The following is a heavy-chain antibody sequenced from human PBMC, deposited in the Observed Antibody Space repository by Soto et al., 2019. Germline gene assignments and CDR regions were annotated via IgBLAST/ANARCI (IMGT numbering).Heavy chain of an antibody. V-gene: IGHV1-69*13. CDR3: VRDRRLGNNAPVYYYYGMDV. CDR1: GGTFSSYA. D-gene: IGHD6-19*01. CDR2: IIPIFGTA. Sequence: ASVKVSCKASGGTFSSYAISWVRQAPGQGLEWMGGIIPIFGTANYAQKFQGRVTITADESTSTAYMELSSLRSEDTAVYYCVRDRRLGNNAPVYYYYGMDVWGQGTTVTVSS. J-gene: IGHJ6*02.